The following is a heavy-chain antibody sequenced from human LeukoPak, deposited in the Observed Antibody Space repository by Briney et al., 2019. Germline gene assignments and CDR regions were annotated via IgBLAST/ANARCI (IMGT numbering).Heavy chain of an antibody. D-gene: IGHD2-2*01. CDR3: ARAPSYCSSTSCYGGGAFDI. V-gene: IGHV3-23*01. Sequence: PGGALELFLCSSGFNLSNYALGWGRPAPGEGLGGVSGIRWRWGSTYYADSVKGRFTISRDNSQNTLYLQMNSLRAEDTAVYYCARAPSYCSSTSCYGGGAFDIWGQGTMVTVSS. J-gene: IGHJ3*02. CDR1: GFNLSNYA. CDR2: IRWRWGST.